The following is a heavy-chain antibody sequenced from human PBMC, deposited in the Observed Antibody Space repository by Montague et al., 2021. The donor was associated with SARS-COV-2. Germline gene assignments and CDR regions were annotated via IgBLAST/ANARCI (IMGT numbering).Heavy chain of an antibody. D-gene: IGHD5-12*01. Sequence: SETLSLTCSVSGDSFTYFYWSWIRQSPGKGLEWIGYISSTGSTNXNPSFKSRFTISVDTSENQFSLKVTSVTAADTAVYYCARKVALAYYFDFWGHGTLVTVSS. J-gene: IGHJ4*01. CDR3: ARKVALAYYFDF. V-gene: IGHV4-59*01. CDR1: GDSFTYFY. CDR2: ISSTGST.